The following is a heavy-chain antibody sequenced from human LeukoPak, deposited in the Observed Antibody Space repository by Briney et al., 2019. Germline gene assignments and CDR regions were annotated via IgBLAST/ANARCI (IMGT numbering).Heavy chain of an antibody. CDR2: MYHSGHT. Sequence: SETLSLTCTVSGGPISSSSYYWGWIRQPPGKGLEWIASMYHSGHTYYNPSLQSPVTVSVDTSKNQFSLKLNSVTAADTAVYYCATQQCSGGSCYSRAIWFDPWGQGTLVTVSS. V-gene: IGHV4-39*01. CDR3: ATQQCSGGSCYSRAIWFDP. D-gene: IGHD2-15*01. J-gene: IGHJ5*02. CDR1: GGPISSSSYY.